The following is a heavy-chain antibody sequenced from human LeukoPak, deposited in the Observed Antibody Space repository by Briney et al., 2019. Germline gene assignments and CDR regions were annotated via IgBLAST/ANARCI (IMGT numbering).Heavy chain of an antibody. CDR2: IIPILGIA. D-gene: IGHD2-21*01. V-gene: IGHV1-69*04. Sequence: SVKVSCKASGDTFSSYAISWVRQAPGQGLEWMGRIIPILGIANYAQKFQGRVTITADKSTSTAYMELSSLRSEDTAVYYCARDPGEEGFDYWGQGTLVTVSS. J-gene: IGHJ4*02. CDR1: GDTFSSYA. CDR3: ARDPGEEGFDY.